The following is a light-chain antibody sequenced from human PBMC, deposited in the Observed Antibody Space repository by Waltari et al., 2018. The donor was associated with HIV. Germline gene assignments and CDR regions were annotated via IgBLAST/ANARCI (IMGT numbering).Light chain of an antibody. CDR1: RLGDKY. CDR2: QDT. J-gene: IGLJ1*01. Sequence: SYEVTQPPSLSVSPGQTASITCSGERLGDKYVCWYQQKPGQFPMLVIYQDTKRPSGIPERFSGSNSVSTATLTITGTQPMDEADYYCQTWDRTTYVFGPGTKVTVL. CDR3: QTWDRTTYV. V-gene: IGLV3-1*01.